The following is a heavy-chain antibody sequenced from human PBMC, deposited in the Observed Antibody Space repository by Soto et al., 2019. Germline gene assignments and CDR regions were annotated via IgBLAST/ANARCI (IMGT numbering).Heavy chain of an antibody. CDR2: ISSSSSYI. CDR3: ARDCTNGVCSQAFDY. V-gene: IGHV3-21*01. D-gene: IGHD2-8*01. CDR1: GFTFSSYS. J-gene: IGHJ4*02. Sequence: PGGSLRLSCAASGFTFSSYSMNWVRQAPGKGLEWVSSISSSSSYIYYADSVKGRFTISRDNAKNSLYLQMNSLRAEDTAVYYCARDCTNGVCSQAFDYWGQGTLVTVSS.